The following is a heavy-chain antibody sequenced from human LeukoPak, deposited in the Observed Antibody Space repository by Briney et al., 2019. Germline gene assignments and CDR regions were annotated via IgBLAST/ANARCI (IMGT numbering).Heavy chain of an antibody. CDR3: ARDIRDSSGYYYYFDN. CDR1: GFTVSSSY. CDR2: IYSGGST. D-gene: IGHD3-22*01. Sequence: GGSLRLSCAASGFTVSSSYMSWVRQTPGKGLEWVSLIYSGGSTHYADSVKGRFTISRDTSKNTLYLQMNSLRAEDTALYYCARDIRDSSGYYYYFDNWGQGTLVTVSS. J-gene: IGHJ4*02. V-gene: IGHV3-66*02.